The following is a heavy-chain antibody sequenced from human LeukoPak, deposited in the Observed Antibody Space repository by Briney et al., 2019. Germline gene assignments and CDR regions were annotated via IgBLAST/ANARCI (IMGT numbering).Heavy chain of an antibody. CDR2: IYYSGST. CDR1: GGSISSSSYY. V-gene: IGHV4-39*01. CDR3: ARQTGHYYGSGSRRKPNWFDP. Sequence: SETLSLTCTVSGGSISSSSYYWGWIRQPPGKGLEWIGSIYYSGSTYYNPSLKSRVTISVDTSKNQFSLKLSSVTAADTAVYYCARQTGHYYGSGSRRKPNWFDPWGQGTLVTVSS. D-gene: IGHD3-10*01. J-gene: IGHJ5*02.